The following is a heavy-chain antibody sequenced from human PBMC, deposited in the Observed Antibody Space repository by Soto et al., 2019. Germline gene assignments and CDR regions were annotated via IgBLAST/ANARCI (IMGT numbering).Heavy chain of an antibody. CDR2: ISSRGDTI. Sequence: PXGSLGLSGAASAYTVSTFYVNWVRQAPGKGLEWVSYISSRGDTIYYADSVRGRFTISRDNAKNSLYLEMNSLRVEDTALYYCAREREGCGGECLDAWGQGTLVTVSS. V-gene: IGHV3-48*03. D-gene: IGHD2-21*01. CDR1: AYTVSTFY. CDR3: AREREGCGGECLDA. J-gene: IGHJ5*02.